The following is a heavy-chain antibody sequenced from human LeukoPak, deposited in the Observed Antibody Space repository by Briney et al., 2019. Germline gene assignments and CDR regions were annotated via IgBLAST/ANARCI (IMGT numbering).Heavy chain of an antibody. CDR3: ARDRRRYSSGWYLIDY. CDR1: GYTFTSYY. D-gene: IGHD6-19*01. CDR2: INPSGGST. J-gene: IGHJ4*02. V-gene: IGHV1-46*01. Sequence: ASVKVSCKASGYTFTSYYMHWVRQAPGQGLEWMGIINPSGGSTSYAQKFQGRVTMTRDTSTSTVYMELSSLRSEDTAAYYCARDRRRYSSGWYLIDYWGQGTLVTVSS.